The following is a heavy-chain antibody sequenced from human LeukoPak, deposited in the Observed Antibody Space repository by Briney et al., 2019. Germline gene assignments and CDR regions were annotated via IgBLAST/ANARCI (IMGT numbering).Heavy chain of an antibody. J-gene: IGHJ6*02. CDR2: ISSSSSHI. CDR1: GFTFSNYA. CDR3: ARAGAVAAPGAPPGMDV. D-gene: IGHD6-19*01. V-gene: IGHV3-21*01. Sequence: GGSLRLSCSASGFTFSNYAMHWVRQAPGKGLEWVSSISSSSSHIYYADSVKGRFTISRDNAKNSLYLQMNSLRAEDTTLYYCARAGAVAAPGAPPGMDVWGQGTTVTVSS.